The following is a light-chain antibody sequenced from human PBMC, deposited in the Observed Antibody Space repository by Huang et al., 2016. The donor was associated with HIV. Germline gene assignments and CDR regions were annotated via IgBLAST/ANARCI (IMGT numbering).Light chain of an antibody. Sequence: IVLTQSPATLSLSPGERATLTCGARQSVRNNYLAWYQQKPGLAPRLLIYDAHVRATSIPDRFSGSGSGTDFTLTISILEPEDFAMYYCQQCSTSSYTFGQGTKVDI. J-gene: IGKJ2*01. CDR3: QQCSTSSYT. CDR1: QSVRNNY. CDR2: DAH. V-gene: IGKV3D-20*01.